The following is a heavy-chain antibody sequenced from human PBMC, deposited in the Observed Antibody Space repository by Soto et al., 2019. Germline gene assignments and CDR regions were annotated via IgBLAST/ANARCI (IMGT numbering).Heavy chain of an antibody. CDR1: GFTFSSYA. CDR2: ISGSGGST. V-gene: IGHV3-23*01. J-gene: IGHJ4*02. CDR3: AYSSTPFDY. D-gene: IGHD6-13*01. Sequence: PGRSLRLSCAASGFTFSSYAMSWVRQAQGKGLEWVSAISGSGGSTYYADSVKGRFTISRDNSKNTLYLQMNSLRAEDTAVYYCAYSSTPFDYWGQGTLVTVSS.